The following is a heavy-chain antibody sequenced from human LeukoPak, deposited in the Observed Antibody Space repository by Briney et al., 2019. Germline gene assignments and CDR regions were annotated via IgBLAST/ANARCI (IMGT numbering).Heavy chain of an antibody. V-gene: IGHV3-15*01. CDR1: GFTFNNAW. D-gene: IGHD2-2*01. Sequence: GGSLRLSCAASGFTFNNAWMNWVRQAPGKGLEWVGRIKSKTDGGTTDYAAPVKGRFTISRDDSRHTLYLQMNSLKTEDTAVYYRTTGVLGSCPSTGCTYWGQGTLVTVSS. J-gene: IGHJ4*02. CDR2: IKSKTDGGTT. CDR3: TTGVLGSCPSTGCTY.